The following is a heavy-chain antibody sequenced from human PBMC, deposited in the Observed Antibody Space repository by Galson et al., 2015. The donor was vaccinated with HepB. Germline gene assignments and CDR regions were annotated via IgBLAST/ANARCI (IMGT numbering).Heavy chain of an antibody. J-gene: IGHJ6*02. D-gene: IGHD5-18*01. CDR2: INPSGGST. CDR1: GYTFTSYY. V-gene: IGHV1-46*01. CDR3: ARDRRYSTHYYYGMDV. Sequence: SVKVSCKASGYTFTSYYMHWVRQAPGQGLEWMGIINPSGGSTSYAQKFQGRVTMTRDTSTSTVYMELSSLRSEDTAVYYWARDRRYSTHYYYGMDVWGQGTTVTVSS.